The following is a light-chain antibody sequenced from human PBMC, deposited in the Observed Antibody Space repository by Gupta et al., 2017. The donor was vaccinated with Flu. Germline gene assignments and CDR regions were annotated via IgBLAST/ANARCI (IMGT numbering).Light chain of an antibody. CDR3: NSYTSSSTAGV. J-gene: IGLJ2*01. CDR2: DVS. CDR1: SSAVGGNNG. Sequence: SSAVGGNNGDSSYQQHPGKAPKLMIYDVSNRPSGVSNPFSCSKSGNTANPTISGLQAEDEAEYYCNSYTSSSTAGVFGGGTKLTVL. V-gene: IGLV2-14*04.